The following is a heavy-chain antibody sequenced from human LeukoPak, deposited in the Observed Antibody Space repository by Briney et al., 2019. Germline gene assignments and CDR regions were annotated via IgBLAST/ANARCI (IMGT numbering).Heavy chain of an antibody. CDR3: ARGAYCGGDCYSYPHDAFDI. V-gene: IGHV4-30-2*02. CDR1: GGAITSGGYS. Sequence: SQTLSLTCTVSGGAITSGGYSWNWIRQPPGKGLEWIGCIYDRGPAYYNPSLKSRVSISVDTSKNQFSLKLSSVTAADTAVYYCARGAYCGGDCYSYPHDAFDIWGQGTMVTVSS. D-gene: IGHD2-21*02. J-gene: IGHJ3*02. CDR2: IYDRGPA.